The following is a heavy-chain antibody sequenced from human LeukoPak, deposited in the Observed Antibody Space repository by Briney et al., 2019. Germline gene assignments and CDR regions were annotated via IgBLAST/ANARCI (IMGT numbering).Heavy chain of an antibody. CDR2: ITAYNGNT. CDR1: GYTFIRYG. D-gene: IGHD3-9*01. CDR3: ARAGYDILTLAPDPANDY. Sequence: ASVKVSCKASGYTFIRYGINWVRQAPGQGLEWMGWITAYNGNTNYAQKLQGRVTMTTDTSTSIAYMELRSLRSDDTAVYYCARAGYDILTLAPDPANDYWGQGTLVTVSS. J-gene: IGHJ4*02. V-gene: IGHV1-18*01.